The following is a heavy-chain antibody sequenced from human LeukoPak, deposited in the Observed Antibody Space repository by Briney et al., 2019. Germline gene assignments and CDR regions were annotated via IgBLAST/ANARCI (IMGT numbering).Heavy chain of an antibody. Sequence: ASVKVSCKASGYTFTSYYMHWVRQAPGQGLEWMGIINPSGGSTSYAQKFQGRVTMARDTSTSTVYMELSSLRSEDTAVYYCARGIWFGELNWFDPRGPGNPDLRLL. J-gene: IGHJ5*02. CDR1: GYTFTSYY. CDR2: INPSGGST. V-gene: IGHV1-46*01. D-gene: IGHD3-10*01. CDR3: ARGIWFGELNWFDP.